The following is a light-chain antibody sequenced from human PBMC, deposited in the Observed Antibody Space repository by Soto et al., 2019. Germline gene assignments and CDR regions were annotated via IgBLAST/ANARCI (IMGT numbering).Light chain of an antibody. J-gene: IGKJ3*01. V-gene: IGKV3-20*01. Sequence: EIVLTQSPGTLSLSPGGRATLSCRASQSVSSSYLAWYQQKPGQAPRLLIYGASSRATGIPDRFSGSGSGPDFTLTISRLEPEDFAVYYCQQYGSSPLFTFGPGTKVDIK. CDR1: QSVSSSY. CDR3: QQYGSSPLFT. CDR2: GAS.